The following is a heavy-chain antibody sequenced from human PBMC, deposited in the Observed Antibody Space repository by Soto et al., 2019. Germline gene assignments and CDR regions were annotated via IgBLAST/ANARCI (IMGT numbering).Heavy chain of an antibody. CDR1: GFTFSSYC. CDR3: AKNLMTPVDY. V-gene: IGHV3-30*18. Sequence: GGSLRLSCAASGFTFSSYCMHWVRQAPGKGLEWVAVISYDGSNKYYADSVKGRFTISRDNSKNTLYLQMNSLRAEDTAVYYCAKNLMTPVDYWGQGTLVTVSS. D-gene: IGHD4-4*01. CDR2: ISYDGSNK. J-gene: IGHJ4*02.